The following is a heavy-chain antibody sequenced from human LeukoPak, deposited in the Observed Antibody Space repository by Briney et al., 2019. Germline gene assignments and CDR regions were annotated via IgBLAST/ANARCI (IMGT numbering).Heavy chain of an antibody. D-gene: IGHD6-19*01. CDR3: AKGLKVVAGSGPVDYYYMDV. CDR1: GFTFSNYG. Sequence: PGGSLRLSCAASGFTFSNYGMSWVRQAPGKGLEWVSAISGSGGSTYNADSVKGRFTISRDNSKNTLYLQMNSLRAEDTAVYYCAKGLKVVAGSGPVDYYYMDVWGKGTTVTISS. J-gene: IGHJ6*03. V-gene: IGHV3-23*01. CDR2: ISGSGGST.